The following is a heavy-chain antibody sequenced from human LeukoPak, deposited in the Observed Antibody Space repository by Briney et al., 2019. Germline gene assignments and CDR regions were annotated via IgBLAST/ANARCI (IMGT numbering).Heavy chain of an antibody. V-gene: IGHV3-23*01. D-gene: IGHD3-16*01. CDR3: ARGSAWYLVY. Sequence: GGSLRLSCAASGFTFSSYAMTWVRQAPGTGLERVSTIGGSGGSTYYADSVKGRFTISRDNSKNTLYLQMNSLRAEDTAVYYCARGSAWYLVYWGQGTLVTVSS. J-gene: IGHJ4*02. CDR2: IGGSGGST. CDR1: GFTFSSYA.